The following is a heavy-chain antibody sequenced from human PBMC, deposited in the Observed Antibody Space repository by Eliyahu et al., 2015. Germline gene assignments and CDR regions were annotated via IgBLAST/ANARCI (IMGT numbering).Heavy chain of an antibody. J-gene: IGHJ6*02. CDR3: AREGVEGSYRYYYYGMDV. V-gene: IGHV3-21*01. D-gene: IGHD1-26*01. Sequence: VQLVESGGGLVKPGGSLRLSCAASGFXFSSYSMNWVRQAPGKGLEWGSSICSSSSYIYYADSVKGRFTISRDNAKNSLYLQMNSLRAEDTAVYYCAREGVEGSYRYYYYGMDVWGQGTTVTVSS. CDR1: GFXFSSYS. CDR2: ICSSSSYI.